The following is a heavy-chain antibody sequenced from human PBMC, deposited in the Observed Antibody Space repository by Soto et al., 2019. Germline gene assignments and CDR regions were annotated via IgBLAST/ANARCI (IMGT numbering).Heavy chain of an antibody. V-gene: IGHV1-2*04. D-gene: IGHD6-13*01. CDR2: INPNSGGT. CDR1: GYTFTGYY. Sequence: ASVKVSCKASGYTFTGYYMHWVRQAPGQGLEWMGWINPNSGGTNYAQKFQGWVTMTRDTSISTAYMELSRLRSDDTAVYYCARGTGSSSWSNYYGMDVWGQGTTVTVSS. J-gene: IGHJ6*02. CDR3: ARGTGSSSWSNYYGMDV.